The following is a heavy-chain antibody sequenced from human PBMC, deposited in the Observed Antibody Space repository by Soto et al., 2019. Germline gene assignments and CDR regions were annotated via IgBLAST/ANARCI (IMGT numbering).Heavy chain of an antibody. CDR2: IIPIFGTA. J-gene: IGHJ4*02. V-gene: IGHV1-69*13. CDR1: GGTFSSYA. CDR3: ARRRTYYYDSSGYYSFDY. D-gene: IGHD3-22*01. Sequence: SVKVSCKASGGTFSSYAISWVRQAPGQGLEWMGGIIPIFGTANYAQKFQGRVTITADESTSTAYMELSSLRSEDTAVYYCARRRTYYYDSSGYYSFDYWGQGTLVTVS.